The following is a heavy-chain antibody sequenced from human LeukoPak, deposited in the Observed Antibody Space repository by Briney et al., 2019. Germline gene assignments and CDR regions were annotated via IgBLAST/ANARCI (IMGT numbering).Heavy chain of an antibody. D-gene: IGHD3-22*01. CDR2: INPSGDTT. Sequence: ASVKVSCTASGFTFTTYYMHWVRQAPGQGLEWMGIINPSGDTTTYAQKFQGRVTMTRDMSTSTVYMELSSLRSEYPAVYYCARESPIDSSGYVFNYWGQGTLSPSPQ. CDR3: ARESPIDSSGYVFNY. CDR1: GFTFTTYY. V-gene: IGHV1-46*01. J-gene: IGHJ4*02.